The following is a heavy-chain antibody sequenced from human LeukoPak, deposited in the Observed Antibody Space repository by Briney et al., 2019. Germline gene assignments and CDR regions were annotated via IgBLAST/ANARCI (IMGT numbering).Heavy chain of an antibody. CDR1: GGSISSSSYY. CDR2: IYYSGST. D-gene: IGHD3-16*01. Sequence: SETLSLTCTASGGSISSSSYYWGWIRQPPGKGLEWIGSIYYSGSTYYNPSLKSRVTISVDTSKNQFSLKLSSVTAADTAVYYCARVNTGLGAFDIWGQGTMVTVSS. V-gene: IGHV4-39*07. J-gene: IGHJ3*02. CDR3: ARVNTGLGAFDI.